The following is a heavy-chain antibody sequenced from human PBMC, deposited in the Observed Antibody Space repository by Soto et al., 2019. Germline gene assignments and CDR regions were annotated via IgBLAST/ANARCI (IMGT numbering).Heavy chain of an antibody. Sequence: GGSLRLSCAGSGFTFSDYYMSWIRQAPGKGLEWVSYISSSGDIIYYADSVKGRFTISRDNAKNSLYLQMNSLRAEDTVVYYCARDLGYYASDGYFDYWGQGTLVTVSS. CDR2: ISSSGDII. D-gene: IGHD3-22*01. V-gene: IGHV3-11*01. CDR3: ARDLGYYASDGYFDY. CDR1: GFTFSDYY. J-gene: IGHJ4*02.